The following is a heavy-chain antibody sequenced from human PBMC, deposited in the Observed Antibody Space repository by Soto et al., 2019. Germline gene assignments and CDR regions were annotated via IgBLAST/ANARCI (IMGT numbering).Heavy chain of an antibody. CDR3: ANEVDVAFSSLQYGMDV. CDR1: GFTFNNFA. D-gene: IGHD5-12*01. J-gene: IGHJ6*02. Sequence: QVQLVESGGGVVQPGRSLRLSCAASGFTFNNFAMHRVRQAPGKGLEWVAFISYDGTYKYYADSVRGRFTVYRDNSKSTLFLQMNSLKFEDTAVYVCANEVDVAFSSLQYGMDVWGQGTTVTVSS. V-gene: IGHV3-30*14. CDR2: ISYDGTYK.